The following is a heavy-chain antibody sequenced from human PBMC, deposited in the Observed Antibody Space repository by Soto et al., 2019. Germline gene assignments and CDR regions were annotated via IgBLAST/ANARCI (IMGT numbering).Heavy chain of an antibody. J-gene: IGHJ5*02. D-gene: IGHD3-16*01. CDR1: GGSVSNDNFY. V-gene: IGHV4-61*01. CDR3: ARGLTMGQLPSHFDH. Sequence: SETLSLTCTVSGGSVSNDNFYWSWIRQPPGKGLEWIGYVHSSGITNYNPSLKRRVTISVDTSRNQFSLRLSSVTAADTAVYYCARGLTMGQLPSHFDHWGQGTLVTSPQ. CDR2: VHSSGIT.